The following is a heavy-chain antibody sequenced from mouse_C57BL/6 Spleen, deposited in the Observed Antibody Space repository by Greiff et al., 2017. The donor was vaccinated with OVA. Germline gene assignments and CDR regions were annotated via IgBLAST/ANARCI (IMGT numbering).Heavy chain of an antibody. Sequence: EVKLVESEGGLVQPGSSMKLSCTASGFTFSDYYMAWVRQVPEKGLEWVANINYDGSSTYYLDSLKSRFIISRDNAKNILYLQMSSLKAEDTATYYCARGGDYALYYFAYWGQGTTLTVSS. J-gene: IGHJ2*01. V-gene: IGHV5-16*01. CDR3: ARGGDYALYYFAY. CDR1: GFTFSDYY. D-gene: IGHD1-1*02. CDR2: INYDGSST.